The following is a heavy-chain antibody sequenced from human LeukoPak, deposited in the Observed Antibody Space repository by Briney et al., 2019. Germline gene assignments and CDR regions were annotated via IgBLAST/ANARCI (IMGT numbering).Heavy chain of an antibody. CDR2: INARNGNT. D-gene: IGHD6-13*01. J-gene: IGHJ4*02. Sequence: ASVTVSCKASGYTFTSYAMHWVRQAPGHRLEWIGWINARNGNTKYSQKFQRRVTITSDTSASTAYMELSSLRSEDTAVYYCARVYSVRGPVVPVVVPFDYWGQGTLVTVSS. CDR3: ARVYSVRGPVVPVVVPFDY. CDR1: GYTFTSYA. V-gene: IGHV1-3*01.